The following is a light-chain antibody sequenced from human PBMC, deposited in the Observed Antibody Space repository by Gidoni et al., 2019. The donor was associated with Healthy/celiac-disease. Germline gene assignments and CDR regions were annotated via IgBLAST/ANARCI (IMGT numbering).Light chain of an antibody. Sequence: DIVMTQSPDSLLASLGERATINCKSSQSVLYSSNNKNYIAWYQQKPGQPPKLLIYWASTRESGVPGRFSGSGSGTDFTLTISSLQAEDVAVYYCQQYYSTPWTFGQGTKVEIK. CDR3: QQYYSTPWT. V-gene: IGKV4-1*01. CDR1: QSVLYSSNNKNY. J-gene: IGKJ1*01. CDR2: WAS.